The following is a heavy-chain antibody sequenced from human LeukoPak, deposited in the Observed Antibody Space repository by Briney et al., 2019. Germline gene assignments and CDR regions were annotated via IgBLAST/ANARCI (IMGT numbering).Heavy chain of an antibody. V-gene: IGHV3-33*08. Sequence: GRSLRLSCAASGFTFDDYAMHWVRQAPGKGLEWVAVIWYDGSNKYYADSVKGRFTISRDNSKNTPYLQMNSLRAEDTAVYYCARGLLGYCSGGSCYAFDYWGQGTLVTVSS. J-gene: IGHJ4*02. D-gene: IGHD2-15*01. CDR3: ARGLLGYCSGGSCYAFDY. CDR1: GFTFDDYA. CDR2: IWYDGSNK.